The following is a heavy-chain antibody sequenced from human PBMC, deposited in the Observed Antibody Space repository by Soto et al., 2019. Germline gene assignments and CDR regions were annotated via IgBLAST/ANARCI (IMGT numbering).Heavy chain of an antibody. D-gene: IGHD5-18*01. Sequence: QVQLVQSGAEVKKPGASVKVSCKASGYTFTSYGISWVRQAPGQGLEWMGWISAYNGNTNYAQKLQGRVTMTTDTSTSPAYLELRSLRSDDTAVYYCARSFRGYRYGNSFDPWGQGTLVTVSS. CDR1: GYTFTSYG. CDR3: ARSFRGYRYGNSFDP. CDR2: ISAYNGNT. J-gene: IGHJ5*02. V-gene: IGHV1-18*01.